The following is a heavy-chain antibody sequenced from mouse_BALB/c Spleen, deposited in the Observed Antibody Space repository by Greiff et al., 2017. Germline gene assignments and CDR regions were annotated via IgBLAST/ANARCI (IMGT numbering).Heavy chain of an antibody. CDR3: ARSLPHYFDY. D-gene: IGHD1-2*01. V-gene: IGHV5-6-5*01. CDR2: ISSGGST. Sequence: EVKVVESGGGLVKPGGSLKLSCAASGFTFSSYAMSWVRQTPEKRLEWVASISSGGSTYYPDSVKGRFTISRDNARNILYLQMSSLRSEDTAMYYCARSLPHYFDYWGQGTTLTVSS. J-gene: IGHJ2*01. CDR1: GFTFSSYA.